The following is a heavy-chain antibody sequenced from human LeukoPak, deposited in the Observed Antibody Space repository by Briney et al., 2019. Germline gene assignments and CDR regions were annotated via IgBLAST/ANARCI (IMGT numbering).Heavy chain of an antibody. D-gene: IGHD2-2*01. CDR1: GGSFTDYY. CDR2: VHHSESS. J-gene: IGHJ4*02. CDR3: ARLGYCSTTSCAKGPFVY. Sequence: SETLSLTCAVYGGSFTDYYWSWIRQPPGKGLEWIGDVHHSESSNYNPSLKSRVTMSVDTSKNQFSLNLNSVTATDTAVYYCARLGYCSTTSCAKGPFVYWGQGTLVTVSS. V-gene: IGHV4-34*01.